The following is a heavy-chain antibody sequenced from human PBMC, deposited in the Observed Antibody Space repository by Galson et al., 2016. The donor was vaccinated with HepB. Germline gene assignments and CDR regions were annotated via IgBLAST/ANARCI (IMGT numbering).Heavy chain of an antibody. V-gene: IGHV3-21*01. CDR1: GFTFSDFS. CDR2: ISITSSYI. Sequence: SLRLSYAASGFTFSDFSMNWVRQAPGKGLEWVSFISITSSYIHYADSVEGRFTVSRDNAKNSLYLQMNSLRPEDTAVYYCAREQKPFVAAVDYWGQGTLVTVSS. CDR3: AREQKPFVAAVDY. D-gene: IGHD6-13*01. J-gene: IGHJ4*02.